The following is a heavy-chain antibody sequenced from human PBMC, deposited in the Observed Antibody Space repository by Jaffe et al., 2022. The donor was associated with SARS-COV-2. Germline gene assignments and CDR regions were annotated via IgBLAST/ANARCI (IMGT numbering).Heavy chain of an antibody. CDR3: AKSMLGRITIFGVVTIWGDAFDI. CDR2: ISWNSGSI. J-gene: IGHJ3*02. D-gene: IGHD3-3*01. CDR1: GFTFDDYA. Sequence: EVQLVESGGGLVQPGRSLRLSCAASGFTFDDYAMHWVRQAPGKGLEWVSGISWNSGSIGYADSVKGRFTISRDNAKNSLYLQMNSLRAEDTALYYCAKSMLGRITIFGVVTIWGDAFDIWGQGTMVTVSS. V-gene: IGHV3-9*01.